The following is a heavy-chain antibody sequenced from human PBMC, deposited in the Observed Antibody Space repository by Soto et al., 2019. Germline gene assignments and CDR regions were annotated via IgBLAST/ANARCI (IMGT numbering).Heavy chain of an antibody. Sequence: QITLKESGPTLVKPTQTLTLTCTFSGFSLSTTAEGVGWLSHPPGQALEWLALIYWDDDERYSPSLKSRLTITKDTSKNQVVLTMTNVDPVDTATYYCAHGSCSSADCYPNPYLDYWGQGILVTVSS. CDR3: AHGSCSSADCYPNPYLDY. CDR1: GFSLSTTAEG. J-gene: IGHJ4*02. CDR2: IYWDDDE. V-gene: IGHV2-5*02. D-gene: IGHD2-2*01.